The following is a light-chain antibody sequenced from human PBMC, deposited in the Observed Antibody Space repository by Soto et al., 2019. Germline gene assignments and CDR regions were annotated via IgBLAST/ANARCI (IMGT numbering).Light chain of an antibody. Sequence: QSALTQPASVSGSPGQSIAISCTGTSSDVGGYNYVSWYQQHPGKAPRLMIFDVNHRPSGISTRFSGSKSGNTASLTISGIQAEDEADYYCCSYSGSNTIVVFGGGTKLTVL. CDR1: SSDVGGYNY. CDR3: CSYSGSNTIVV. V-gene: IGLV2-14*03. J-gene: IGLJ2*01. CDR2: DVN.